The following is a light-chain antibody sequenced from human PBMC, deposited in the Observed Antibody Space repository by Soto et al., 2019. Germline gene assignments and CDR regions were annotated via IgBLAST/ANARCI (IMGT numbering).Light chain of an antibody. J-gene: IGKJ3*01. CDR2: GAS. CDR3: HQYGTAPRT. V-gene: IGKV3-20*01. Sequence: EVVLTQSPGTLSLSPGERATLSCRASQSVAANYLAWYQQKRGQAPRLLIYGASSRATGIPDRFSGSGSGTVYSCASSRLEPEDGSVYYCHQYGTAPRTVGPGTKVDIK. CDR1: QSVAANY.